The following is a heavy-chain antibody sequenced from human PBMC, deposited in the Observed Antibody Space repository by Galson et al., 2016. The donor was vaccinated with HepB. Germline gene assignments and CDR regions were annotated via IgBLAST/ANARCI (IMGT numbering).Heavy chain of an antibody. Sequence: LRLSCAASGFIFSDHYMDWVRQAPGKGLEWIGSIYYSGSTYYNPSLKSRVTISVDTSKNQFSLKLCSVTAADTAVYYCARRCIRCVVRDDGSWADYWGQGTLVTVSS. J-gene: IGHJ4*02. CDR3: ARRCIRCVVRDDGSWADY. D-gene: IGHD6-13*01. CDR1: GFIFSDHY. V-gene: IGHV4-38-2*01. CDR2: IYYSGST.